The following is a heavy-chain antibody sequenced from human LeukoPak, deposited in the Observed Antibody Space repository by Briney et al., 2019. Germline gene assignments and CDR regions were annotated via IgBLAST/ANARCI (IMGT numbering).Heavy chain of an antibody. V-gene: IGHV3-33*01. CDR3: ASSGWPTANGYFDY. D-gene: IGHD6-19*01. J-gene: IGHJ4*02. Sequence: GGSLRLSCAASGFTFSSYGMHWVRQAPGKGLEWVAVIWYDGSNKYYADSVKGRFTISRDNSKNTLYLQMNSLRAEDTAVYYCASSGWPTANGYFDYWGQGTLVTVSS. CDR2: IWYDGSNK. CDR1: GFTFSSYG.